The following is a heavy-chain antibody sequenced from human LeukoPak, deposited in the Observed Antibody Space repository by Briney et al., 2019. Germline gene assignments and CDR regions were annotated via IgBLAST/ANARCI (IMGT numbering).Heavy chain of an antibody. CDR3: ATYSSSNGREFQY. Sequence: GGSLRLSCAASGFTFSSAWMTWVRQAPGKGLEWGSVIYSGGSTYYADSVKGRFTISRDNAKNSLYLQMNSLRAEDTAVYYCATYSSSNGREFQYWGQGTLVTVSS. J-gene: IGHJ1*01. V-gene: IGHV3-66*01. CDR2: IYSGGST. CDR1: GFTFSSAW. D-gene: IGHD2-2*01.